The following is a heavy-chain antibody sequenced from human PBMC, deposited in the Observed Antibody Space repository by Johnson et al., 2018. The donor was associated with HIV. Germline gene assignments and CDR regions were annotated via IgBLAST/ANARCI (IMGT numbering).Heavy chain of an antibody. CDR2: ISSSGSTI. Sequence: VQLVESVGGLVKPGWSLRLSCAASGFTFSDYYMSWIRQAPGKGLEWVSYISSSGSTIYYADSVKGRFTISRDNAKNSLYLQMNSLRPEDTAVYYCARDGSTSCSDCFDAFDIWGQGTMVTVS. CDR3: ARDGSTSCSDCFDAFDI. J-gene: IGHJ3*02. D-gene: IGHD2-2*01. V-gene: IGHV3-11*04. CDR1: GFTFSDYY.